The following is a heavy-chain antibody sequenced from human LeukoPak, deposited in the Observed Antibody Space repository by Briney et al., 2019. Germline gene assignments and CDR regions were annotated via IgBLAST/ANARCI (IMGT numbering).Heavy chain of an antibody. J-gene: IGHJ4*02. V-gene: IGHV3-7*03. Sequence: GGSMRLSCAASGFTFSTYWMSWVRQAPGRGLEWVANIKQDGSEKYYVDSVKGRFTISRDNAKTSLYLQMNSLRAEDTSLYYCAKDLSPMVRGVMSLDYWGQGTLVTVSS. D-gene: IGHD3-10*01. CDR2: IKQDGSEK. CDR3: AKDLSPMVRGVMSLDY. CDR1: GFTFSTYW.